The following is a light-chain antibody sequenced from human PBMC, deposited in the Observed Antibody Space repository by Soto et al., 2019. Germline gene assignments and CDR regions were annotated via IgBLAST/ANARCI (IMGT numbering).Light chain of an antibody. CDR1: QSVSNS. J-gene: IGKJ3*01. CDR3: QQRSNWPRT. CDR2: DAS. V-gene: IGKV3-11*01. Sequence: EVVLTQSPATLSLSPGERATLSCRASQSVSNSLAWYQQKPGQAPRLLIYDASNRATGVPARFSGSGSGTDFTLTISTLEPEDFAVYYCQQRSNWPRTFGPGTKVEIK.